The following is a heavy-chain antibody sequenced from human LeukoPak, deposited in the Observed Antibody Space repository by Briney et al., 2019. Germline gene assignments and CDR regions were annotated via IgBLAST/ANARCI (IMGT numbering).Heavy chain of an antibody. Sequence: PGGSLRLSCAASGFTFEGSAMHWVRQAPGRGLEWVSLITGDGTTTYYADSVKGRFTISRDNNKNSLYLQMHSLRTEDTAFYYCAKPNNYYDSSGYPVAYYYYYYMDVWGKGATVTVSS. D-gene: IGHD3-22*01. V-gene: IGHV3-43*02. CDR3: AKPNNYYDSSGYPVAYYYYYYMDV. CDR1: GFTFEGSA. J-gene: IGHJ6*03. CDR2: ITGDGTTT.